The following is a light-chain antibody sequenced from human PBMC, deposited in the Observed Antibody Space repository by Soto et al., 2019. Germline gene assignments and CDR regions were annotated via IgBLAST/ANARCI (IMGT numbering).Light chain of an antibody. CDR3: GTWDYTLTAVV. CDR1: HSNIGNNF. J-gene: IGLJ2*01. V-gene: IGLV1-51*01. Sequence: QSVLTQPPSVSATPGQHITISCSGSHSNIGNNFVSWYQHLPGTAPKLLIFDNNKRPSGIPDRFSGSKSGTSATLGITGLQTVDEGDYFCGTWDYTLTAVVFGGGTKVTVL. CDR2: DNN.